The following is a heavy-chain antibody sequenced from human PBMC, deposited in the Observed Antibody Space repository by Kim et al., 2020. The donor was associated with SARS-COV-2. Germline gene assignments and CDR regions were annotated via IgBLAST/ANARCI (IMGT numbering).Heavy chain of an antibody. D-gene: IGHD6-6*01. Sequence: GTANYAPKFQGRITVPADESTHPAYMELSSLKSDDTAVYYCAREWQLVLDNWGQGSLVTVSS. CDR2: GTA. V-gene: IGHV1-69*01. CDR3: AREWQLVLDN. J-gene: IGHJ4*02.